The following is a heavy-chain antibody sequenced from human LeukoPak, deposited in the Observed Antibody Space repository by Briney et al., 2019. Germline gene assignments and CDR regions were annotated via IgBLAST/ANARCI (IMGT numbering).Heavy chain of an antibody. CDR3: ARRMVRGVFN. D-gene: IGHD3-10*01. CDR1: GGSISRDY. Sequence: SETLSLTCTVSGGSISRDYWGWIRQPPGKGLEWIGSIYYSGSTYYNPSLKSRVTISVDTSKNQFSLKLSSVTAADTAVYYCARRMVRGVFNWGQGTLVTVSS. CDR2: IYYSGST. V-gene: IGHV4-39*01. J-gene: IGHJ4*02.